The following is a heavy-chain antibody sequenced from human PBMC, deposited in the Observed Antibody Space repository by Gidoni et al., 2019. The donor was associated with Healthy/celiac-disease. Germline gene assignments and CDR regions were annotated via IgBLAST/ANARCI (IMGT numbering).Heavy chain of an antibody. CDR2: ISSSSSYI. V-gene: IGHV3-21*01. J-gene: IGHJ4*02. D-gene: IGHD2-2*01. Sequence: EVQLVESGGGLVKPGGSLRLSCAASGFTFSSYSMNWVRQAPGKGLEGVSSISSSSSYIYYADSVKGRFTISRDNAKNSLYLQMNSLRAEDTAVYYCARDLLPAAIGDYFDYWGQGTLVTVSS. CDR1: GFTFSSYS. CDR3: ARDLLPAAIGDYFDY.